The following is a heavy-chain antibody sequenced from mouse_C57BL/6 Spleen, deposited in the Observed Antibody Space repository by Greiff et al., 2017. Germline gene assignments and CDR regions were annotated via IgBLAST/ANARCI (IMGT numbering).Heavy chain of an antibody. Sequence: QVQLQQPGAELVKPGASVKLSCKASGYTFTSYWMHWVKQRPGQGLEWIGMIHPNSGSTNYNEKFKSKATLTVDKSSSTAYMQLSSLTSEDSAVYDCARSPIRSERYFDVWGTGTTVTVSS. V-gene: IGHV1-64*01. CDR2: IHPNSGST. CDR3: ARSPIRSERYFDV. CDR1: GYTFTSYW. J-gene: IGHJ1*03. D-gene: IGHD1-1*01.